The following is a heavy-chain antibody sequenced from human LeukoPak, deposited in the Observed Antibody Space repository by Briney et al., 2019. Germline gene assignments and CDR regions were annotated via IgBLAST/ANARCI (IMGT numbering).Heavy chain of an antibody. CDR2: ISYDGGNK. CDR1: GFTFSSYT. D-gene: IGHD3-10*01. J-gene: IGHJ4*02. CDR3: ARGSPLDY. V-gene: IGHV3-30*14. Sequence: GGSLRLSCAASGFTFSSYTMHWVRQAPGKGLEWVALISYDGGNKYCADSVKGRFTISGDNSKNTLYLQMNSLRAEDTAVYYCARGSPLDYWGQGTLVTVSS.